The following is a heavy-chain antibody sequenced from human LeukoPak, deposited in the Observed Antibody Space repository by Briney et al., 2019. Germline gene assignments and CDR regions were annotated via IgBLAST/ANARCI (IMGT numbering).Heavy chain of an antibody. D-gene: IGHD3-9*01. CDR1: GFTFSSYG. Sequence: GGSLRLSCAASGFTFSSYGMHWVRQAPGKGLEWVAFIRYDGSNKYYADSVKGRFTISRDNSKNTLYLQMNSLRAEDTAVYYCAKDKGAPYDILTGYYKGGLDYWGQGTLVTVSS. CDR2: IRYDGSNK. V-gene: IGHV3-30*02. CDR3: AKDKGAPYDILTGYYKGGLDY. J-gene: IGHJ4*02.